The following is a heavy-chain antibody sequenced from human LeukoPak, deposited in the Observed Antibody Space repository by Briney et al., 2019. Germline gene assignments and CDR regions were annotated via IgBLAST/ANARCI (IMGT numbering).Heavy chain of an antibody. J-gene: IGHJ4*02. Sequence: SETLSLTCTVSGGSISSHHRNWIRQPPGKGLEYVGNIHGGGSTNYNPSLQSRVTISLDTSKNQFSLNLRSVTAAATAVYYCATVSVGAENNYFDYWGQGTLVTVSS. D-gene: IGHD1-26*01. CDR1: GGSISSHH. CDR3: ATVSVGAENNYFDY. CDR2: IHGGGST. V-gene: IGHV4-59*11.